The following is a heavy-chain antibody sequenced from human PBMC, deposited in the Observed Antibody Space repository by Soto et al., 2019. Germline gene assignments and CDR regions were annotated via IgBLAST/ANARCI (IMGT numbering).Heavy chain of an antibody. V-gene: IGHV3-33*01. Sequence: VGSLRLSCAASGFTFSSYGMHWVRQAPGKGLEWVAVIWYDGNNKYYADSVKGRFTISRDNSKNTLYLQMNSLRAEDTAVYYCARQVVPAAPYYYYGMDVWGQGTTVTVSS. D-gene: IGHD2-2*01. J-gene: IGHJ6*02. CDR1: GFTFSSYG. CDR3: ARQVVPAAPYYYYGMDV. CDR2: IWYDGNNK.